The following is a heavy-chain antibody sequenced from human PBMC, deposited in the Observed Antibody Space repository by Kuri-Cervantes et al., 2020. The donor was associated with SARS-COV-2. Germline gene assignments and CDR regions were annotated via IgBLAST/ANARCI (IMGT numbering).Heavy chain of an antibody. D-gene: IGHD7-27*01. V-gene: IGHV3-23*01. J-gene: IGHJ4*02. CDR2: FASYDYWGRST. CDR1: GFTFSDYY. CDR3: TNEGMGKPFDW. Sequence: GESLKISCAASGFTFSDYYMSWIRQAPGRELEWVAAFASYDYWGRSTHYADSVKGRFTISRDNSKNTLYLQMNTLRAEDTALYYCTNEGMGKPFDWWGQGTLVTVSS.